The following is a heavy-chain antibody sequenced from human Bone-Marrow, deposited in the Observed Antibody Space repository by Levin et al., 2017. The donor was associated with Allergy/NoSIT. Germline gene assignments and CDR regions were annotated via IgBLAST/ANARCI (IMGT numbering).Heavy chain of an antibody. D-gene: IGHD2-21*01. J-gene: IGHJ4*02. CDR3: AKGLWLDY. CDR2: ISETSDQT. CDR1: GFTFSTFG. Sequence: LSLTCATSGFTFSTFGMTWVRQAPGEGLEWVSSISETSDQTFYADSVKGRFSISRDNSKNSLFLQMNNLRAEDTAIYYCAKGLWLDYWGQGTLVTVSS. V-gene: IGHV3-23*01.